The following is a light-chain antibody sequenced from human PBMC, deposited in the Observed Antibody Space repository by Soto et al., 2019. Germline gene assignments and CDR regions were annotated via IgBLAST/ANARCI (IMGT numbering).Light chain of an antibody. J-gene: IGKJ4*01. Sequence: DIVLTQSPATVSVSPGERATLSCRASQSVSSNLAWYQHKVGQAPRLLIYGASTRVTGVPPRFSGSGSGTGLTLTISYFEAADFGVYYCQQYNARLPPVTFGGGTKVEI. CDR1: QSVSSN. V-gene: IGKV3-15*01. CDR2: GAS. CDR3: QQYNARLPPVT.